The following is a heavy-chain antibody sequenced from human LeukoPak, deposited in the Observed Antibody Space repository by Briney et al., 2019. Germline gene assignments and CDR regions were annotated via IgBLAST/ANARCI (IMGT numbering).Heavy chain of an antibody. J-gene: IGHJ6*02. Sequence: GASVKVSYKSSGYTFTIYDIRWVRHAPGQGLVWMGWISAYNGNTNYTQKLQGRVTITTDKSTSTAYMELRSLRSDDTAVYYCARKGSGWYLSYYYGMDVWGQGTTVTLSS. CDR3: ARKGSGWYLSYYYGMDV. D-gene: IGHD6-19*01. V-gene: IGHV1-18*01. CDR1: GYTFTIYD. CDR2: ISAYNGNT.